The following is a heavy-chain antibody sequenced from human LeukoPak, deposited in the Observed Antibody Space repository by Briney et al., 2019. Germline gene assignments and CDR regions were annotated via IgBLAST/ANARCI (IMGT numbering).Heavy chain of an antibody. CDR1: GYTFTGYY. CDR3: ARAPEGYDILTGYFGY. V-gene: IGHV1-2*02. J-gene: IGHJ4*02. Sequence: ASVKVSCKASGYTFTGYYMHWVRQAPGQGLEWMGWINPNSGGTNYAQKFQGRVTMTRDTSISTAYMELGRLRSDDTAVYYCARAPEGYDILTGYFGYWGQGTLVTVSS. D-gene: IGHD3-9*01. CDR2: INPNSGGT.